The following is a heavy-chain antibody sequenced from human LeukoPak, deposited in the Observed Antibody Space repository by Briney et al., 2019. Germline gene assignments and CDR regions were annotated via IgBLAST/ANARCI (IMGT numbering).Heavy chain of an antibody. CDR1: GFNFGDHA. Sequence: PGGSLRLSCTTSGFNFGDHAMTWVRQAPGKGLEWVGFIRSKAYRGTTEYAASVKGRFTISRDDSKSVVYLQMNSLKSEDTAVYYYSRGPIQLWVHNGVDVWGQGTTVTVSS. J-gene: IGHJ6*02. V-gene: IGHV3-49*04. D-gene: IGHD5-18*01. CDR3: SRGPIQLWVHNGVDV. CDR2: IRSKAYRGTT.